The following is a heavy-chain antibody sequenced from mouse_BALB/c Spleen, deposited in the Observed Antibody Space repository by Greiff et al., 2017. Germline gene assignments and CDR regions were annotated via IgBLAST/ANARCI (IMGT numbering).Heavy chain of an antibody. V-gene: IGHV1S81*02. Sequence: QVQLQQPGAELVKPGASVKLSCKASGYTFTSYYMYWVKQRPGQGLEWIGGINPSNGGTNFNEKFKSKATLTVDKSSSTAYMQLSSLTSEDSAVYYCSRDGNYYWYLDVWGAGTTVTVSS. CDR3: SRDGNYYWYLDV. J-gene: IGHJ1*01. CDR2: INPSNGGT. CDR1: GYTFTSYY. D-gene: IGHD2-1*01.